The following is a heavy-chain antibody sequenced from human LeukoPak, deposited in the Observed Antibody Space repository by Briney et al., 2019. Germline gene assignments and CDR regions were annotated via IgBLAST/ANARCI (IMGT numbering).Heavy chain of an antibody. CDR1: GGSISTYY. J-gene: IGHJ6*02. CDR3: ARGRDCSSTSCYSGYYYYGMDV. Sequence: PSETLSLTCTVSGGSISTYYWNWIRQPPGKGLEWIGYIYYSGSTNYNPSLKSRVTTSVDTSKNQFSLKLTSVTAADTAVYYCARGRDCSSTSCYSGYYYYGMDVWGQGATVTVSS. D-gene: IGHD2-2*02. V-gene: IGHV4-59*01. CDR2: IYYSGST.